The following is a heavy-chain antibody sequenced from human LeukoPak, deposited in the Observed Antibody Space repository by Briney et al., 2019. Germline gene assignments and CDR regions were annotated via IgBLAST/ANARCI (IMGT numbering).Heavy chain of an antibody. J-gene: IGHJ4*02. D-gene: IGHD3-9*01. CDR3: AKDGINLNFDWLFPYYFDY. Sequence: GGSLRLSCAASGFTFSSYAMSWVRQAPGKGLEWVSAISGSGGSTYYADSVKGRFTISRDNSKNTLYLQMNSLRAEDTAVYYCAKDGINLNFDWLFPYYFDYWGQGTLVTVSS. V-gene: IGHV3-23*01. CDR1: GFTFSSYA. CDR2: ISGSGGST.